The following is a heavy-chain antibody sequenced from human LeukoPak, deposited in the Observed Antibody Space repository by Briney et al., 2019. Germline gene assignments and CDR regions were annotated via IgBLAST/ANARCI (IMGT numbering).Heavy chain of an antibody. J-gene: IGHJ6*03. V-gene: IGHV4-34*01. CDR1: GGSFSGYY. Sequence: SETLSLTCAVYGGSFSGYYWSWIRQPPGKGLEWIGEINHSGSTNYNPSLKSRVTISVDTSKNQFSLKLSSVTAADTAVYYCARRGAAAGTVDYYYYYMDVWGKGTTVTISS. D-gene: IGHD6-13*01. CDR2: INHSGST. CDR3: ARRGAAAGTVDYYYYYMDV.